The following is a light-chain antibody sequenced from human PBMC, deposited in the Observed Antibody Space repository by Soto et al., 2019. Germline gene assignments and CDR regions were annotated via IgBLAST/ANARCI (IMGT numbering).Light chain of an antibody. Sequence: QSALTQPRSVSGSPGQSVTISCTGTSSDVGGYNYVSWYQQHPGKAPKFMIYDVSKRPSGVPDRFSGSKSGNTASLTISGLQAEDEADYYCCSYAGRYKGYVSGTGTKLTVL. CDR2: DVS. V-gene: IGLV2-11*01. CDR1: SSDVGGYNY. J-gene: IGLJ1*01. CDR3: CSYAGRYKGYV.